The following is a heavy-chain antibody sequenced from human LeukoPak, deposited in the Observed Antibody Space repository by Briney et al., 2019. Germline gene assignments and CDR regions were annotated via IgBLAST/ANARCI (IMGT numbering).Heavy chain of an antibody. Sequence: GRSLRLSCAASGFTFSSYAMHYVPQPPGKPLHSVSTVSGSGAIAYYTDSDKGRFTISRDNSKNTLYLQMSSLTAKDTAVYYCAKDRSIGTYYTFDSWGQGTLVTVSS. D-gene: IGHD1-26*01. CDR2: VSGSGAIA. V-gene: IGHV3-23*01. J-gene: IGHJ4*02. CDR1: GFTFSSYA. CDR3: AKDRSIGTYYTFDS.